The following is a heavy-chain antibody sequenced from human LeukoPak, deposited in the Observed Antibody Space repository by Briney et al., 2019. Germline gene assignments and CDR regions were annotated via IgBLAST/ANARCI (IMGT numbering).Heavy chain of an antibody. J-gene: IGHJ4*02. CDR3: ASHKGF. CDR1: GGSISNNY. Sequence: SQTLSLTCTVSGGSISNNYWSWFRQPPGKGLEWIGYIYYSGSTNYNPSLKSRVTISVDTSKSQFSLKLSSVTAAGTAVYYCASHKGFWGQGTLVTVSS. CDR2: IYYSGST. V-gene: IGHV4-59*01.